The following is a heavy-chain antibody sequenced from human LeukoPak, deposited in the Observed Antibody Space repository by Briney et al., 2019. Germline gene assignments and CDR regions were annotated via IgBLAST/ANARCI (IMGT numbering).Heavy chain of an antibody. V-gene: IGHV4-59*01. J-gene: IGHJ6*02. D-gene: IGHD6-13*01. CDR2: IYYSGST. Sequence: PSETLSLTCTVSGGSISSYYWSWIRQPPGKGLVWIGYIYYSGSTNYNPSLKSRVTISVDTSKNQFSLKLSSVTAADTAVYYCARDRSGVAAAGGKYYYYYGMDVWGQGTTVTVSS. CDR3: ARDRSGVAAAGGKYYYYYGMDV. CDR1: GGSISSYY.